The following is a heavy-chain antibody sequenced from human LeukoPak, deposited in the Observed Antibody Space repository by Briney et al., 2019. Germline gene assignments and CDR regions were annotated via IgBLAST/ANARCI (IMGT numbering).Heavy chain of an antibody. Sequence: PSETLSLTCAVSGYSISSGYYWGWIRQPPGKGLEWIGSIYHSGSTYYNPSFKSRVTISVDTSKNQFSLKLSSVTAADTAVYYCARATGDYFDYWGQGTLVTVSS. CDR2: IYHSGST. D-gene: IGHD4-17*01. V-gene: IGHV4-38-2*01. J-gene: IGHJ4*02. CDR3: ARATGDYFDY. CDR1: GYSISSGYY.